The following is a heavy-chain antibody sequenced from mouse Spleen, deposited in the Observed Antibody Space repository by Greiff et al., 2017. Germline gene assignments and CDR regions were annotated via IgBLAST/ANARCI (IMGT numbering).Heavy chain of an antibody. D-gene: IGHD2-4*01. Sequence: EVKVEESGGGLVKLGGSLKLSCAASGFTFSSYYMSWVRQTPEKRLEWVATISSGGGSTYYPDSVKGRFTISRDNAKNTLYLQMSSLNSEDTAVYYCARDRDDYAWFAYWGQGTLVTVSA. CDR3: ARDRDDYAWFAY. J-gene: IGHJ3*01. V-gene: IGHV5-9*04. CDR1: GFTFSSYY. CDR2: ISSGGGST.